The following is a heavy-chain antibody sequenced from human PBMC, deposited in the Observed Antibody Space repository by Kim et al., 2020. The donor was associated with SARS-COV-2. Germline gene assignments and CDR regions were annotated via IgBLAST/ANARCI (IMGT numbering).Heavy chain of an antibody. CDR2: IIPIFGTA. J-gene: IGHJ4*02. CDR3: ASRKGMVLYYFDY. V-gene: IGHV1-69*13. D-gene: IGHD2-8*01. Sequence: SVKVSCKASGGTFSSYAISWVRQAPGQGLEWMGGIIPIFGTANYAQKFQGRVTITADESTSTAYMELSSLRSEDTAVYYCASRKGMVLYYFDYWGQGTLVTVSS. CDR1: GGTFSSYA.